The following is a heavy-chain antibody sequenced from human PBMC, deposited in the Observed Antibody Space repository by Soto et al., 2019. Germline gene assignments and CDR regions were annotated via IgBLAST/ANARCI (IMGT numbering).Heavy chain of an antibody. V-gene: IGHV1-2*04. CDR1: GYTFTGYY. CDR3: ARSVSRLGELLGYSYGMDV. D-gene: IGHD3-10*01. CDR2: INPNSGGT. J-gene: IGHJ6*02. Sequence: ASVKVSCKASGYTFTGYYMHWVRQAPGQGLEWMGWINPNSGGTNYAQKFQGWVTMTRDTSISTAYMELSRLRSDDTAVYYCARSVSRLGELLGYSYGMDVWGQGTTVTVYS.